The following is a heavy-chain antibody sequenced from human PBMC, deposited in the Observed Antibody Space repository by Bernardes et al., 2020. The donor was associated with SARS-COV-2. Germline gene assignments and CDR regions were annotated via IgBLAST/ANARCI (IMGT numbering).Heavy chain of an antibody. CDR1: GGSISSCGYY. V-gene: IGHV4-31*03. D-gene: IGHD3-22*01. Sequence: SEPLSLTCTVSGGSISSCGYYWSWLLQHPGKGLEWIGYIYYSGITYYNPSLKSRVTISVDTSKNQFSLKLSSVTAADTAVYYCARVRITMIVVVNAFDIWGQGTMVTVSS. CDR2: IYYSGIT. J-gene: IGHJ3*02. CDR3: ARVRITMIVVVNAFDI.